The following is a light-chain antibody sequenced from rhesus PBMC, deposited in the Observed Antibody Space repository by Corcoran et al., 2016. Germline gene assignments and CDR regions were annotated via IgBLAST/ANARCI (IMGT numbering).Light chain of an antibody. J-gene: IGKJ4*01. CDR1: QGISSY. CDR3: QQHNSYPLA. V-gene: IGKV1-25*01. Sequence: DIQMTQSPSSLSASVGDRVTITCRASQGISSYLAWYQQKPGKVPKLLIYAASTLQSGVPSRFSGSGSGTDFTLTISSLQPEDCATYYCQQHNSYPLAFGGGTKVELK. CDR2: AAS.